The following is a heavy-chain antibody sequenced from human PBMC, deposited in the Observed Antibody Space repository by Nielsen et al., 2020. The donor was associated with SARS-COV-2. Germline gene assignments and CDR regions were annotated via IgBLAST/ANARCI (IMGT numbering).Heavy chain of an antibody. CDR2: ITGSTSQT. CDR3: AKGDSNYGILPDV. CDR1: GFIFSRYA. D-gene: IGHD4-11*01. J-gene: IGHJ6*02. Sequence: GESLKISCVASGFIFSRYAMSWVRQAPGKGLEWVAGITGSTSQTKYADSVKGRFTISRDLLESNLYLQMDSLRAEDTAVYYCAKGDSNYGILPDVWGQGTTVTVSS. V-gene: IGHV3-23*01.